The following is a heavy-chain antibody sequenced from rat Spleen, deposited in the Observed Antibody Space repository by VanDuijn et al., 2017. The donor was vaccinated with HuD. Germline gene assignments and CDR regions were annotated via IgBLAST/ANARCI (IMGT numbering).Heavy chain of an antibody. CDR1: GFTFSNYS. CDR2: ISSGGGNT. CDR3: ASVYNNLFDY. J-gene: IGHJ2*01. V-gene: IGHV5S14*01. D-gene: IGHD1-10*01. Sequence: EVQLVESGGDLVQPGRSLKLSCAASGFTFSNYSMAWVRQTPTKGLEWVASISSGGGNTYYRDSVKGRFTISRDNAKNTQYLQIDSLRSDDTATYYCASVYNNLFDYWGQGVMVTVSS.